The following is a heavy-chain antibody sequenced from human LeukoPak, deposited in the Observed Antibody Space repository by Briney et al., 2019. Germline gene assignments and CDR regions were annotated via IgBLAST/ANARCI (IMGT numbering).Heavy chain of an antibody. CDR3: ARRATTERGHSYGLDF. Sequence: GGSLRLSCAASGFTFDDYAMHWVRHAPGKGLEWVSGISWNSGSIGYADSVKGRFTISRDNAKNSLYLQMNSLRAEDTAMYYCARRATTERGHSYGLDFWGQGTLVTVSS. CDR1: GFTFDDYA. CDR2: ISWNSGSI. J-gene: IGHJ4*02. D-gene: IGHD5-18*01. V-gene: IGHV3-9*01.